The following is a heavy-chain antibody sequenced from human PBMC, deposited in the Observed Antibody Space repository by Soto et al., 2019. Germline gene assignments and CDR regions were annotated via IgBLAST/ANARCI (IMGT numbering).Heavy chain of an antibody. J-gene: IGHJ4*02. D-gene: IGHD6-13*01. CDR2: VWYDGTNK. V-gene: IGHV3-33*01. CDR3: ARGGHSSSWYRLEAYFFAY. CDR1: GFTFKSYG. Sequence: QVQLVESGGGVVQPGRSLRLSCEASGFTFKSYGMHWVRQAPGKGLEWVAVVWYDGTNKKYADSVKGRFNIYRDNSKNTLYLQTDSLRAEDTGIYYCARGGHSSSWYRLEAYFFAYWGQGSLVTVSS.